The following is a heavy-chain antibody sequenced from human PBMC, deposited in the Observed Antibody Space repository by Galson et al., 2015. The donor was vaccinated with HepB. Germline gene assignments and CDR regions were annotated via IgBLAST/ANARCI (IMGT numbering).Heavy chain of an antibody. CDR1: GFTFSNYA. CDR2: TSGSGGST. D-gene: IGHD3-16*01. J-gene: IGHJ4*02. CDR3: ARVRGPFWGSIDY. V-gene: IGHV3-23*01. Sequence: SLRLSCAASGFTFSNYAINWVRQAPGKGLEWVSSTSGSGGSTNYADSVKGRFTISRDNSQNTLYVQMNSLRAEDTAVYYCARVRGPFWGSIDYWGQGTLVTVSS.